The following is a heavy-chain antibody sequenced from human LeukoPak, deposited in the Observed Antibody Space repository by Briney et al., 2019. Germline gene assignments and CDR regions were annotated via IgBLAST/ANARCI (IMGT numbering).Heavy chain of an antibody. CDR3: ARVRLVIRSSSWGWFDP. CDR1: GGTFSSYA. D-gene: IGHD6-6*01. CDR2: IIPIFGTA. Sequence: GSSVKVSCKASGGTFSSYAISWVRQAPGQGLEWMGGIIPIFGTANYAQKFQGRVTITRNTSISTAYMELSSLRSEDTAVYYCARVRLVIRSSSWGWFDPWGQGTLVTVSS. J-gene: IGHJ5*02. V-gene: IGHV1-69*05.